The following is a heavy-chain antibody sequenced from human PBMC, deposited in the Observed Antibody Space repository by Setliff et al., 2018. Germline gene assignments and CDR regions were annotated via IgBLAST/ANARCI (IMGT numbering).Heavy chain of an antibody. CDR2: ISAYNINT. CDR3: ARDFLRSSSWRPDVFDV. V-gene: IGHV1-18*01. CDR1: GYSFGNYG. J-gene: IGHJ3*01. Sequence: ASVKVSCKASGYSFGNYGMSWVRQAPGQGLEWMGWISAYNINTNYAKKFQGRVTMTTDTSANIAYMELRSLIFDDTAIYYCARDFLRSSSWRPDVFDVWGQGTMVTVSS. D-gene: IGHD6-13*01.